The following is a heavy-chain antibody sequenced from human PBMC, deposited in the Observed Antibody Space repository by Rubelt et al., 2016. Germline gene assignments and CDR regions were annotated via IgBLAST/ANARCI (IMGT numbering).Heavy chain of an antibody. Sequence: QVQLVQSGAEVKKPGASVKVSCKASGYTFTSYAMHWVRQAPGQRLEWMGWINAGNGNTKYSQKVQGRVTITRDTSASTAYMELSGLRSEDTAVYYCAREGDYYYGMDVWGQGTTVTVSS. V-gene: IGHV1-3*01. CDR1: GYTFTSYA. J-gene: IGHJ6*02. D-gene: IGHD3-16*01. CDR2: INAGNGNT. CDR3: AREGDYYYGMDV.